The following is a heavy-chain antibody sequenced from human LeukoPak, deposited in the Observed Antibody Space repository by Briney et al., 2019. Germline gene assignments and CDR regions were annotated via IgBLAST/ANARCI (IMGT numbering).Heavy chain of an antibody. V-gene: IGHV3-7*01. CDR2: IKDDGSAK. D-gene: IGHD3-16*02. J-gene: IGHJ4*02. CDR1: GFTFGAYW. Sequence: GGSLRLPCAASGFTFGAYWMSWFRQAPGKGPEWVASIKDDGSAKFYMDSLEGRFKISRDNAKNTLYLHMDTMRVEDTAVYYCARHIVGEQNFDYWSQGTLVTVSS. CDR3: ARHIVGEQNFDY.